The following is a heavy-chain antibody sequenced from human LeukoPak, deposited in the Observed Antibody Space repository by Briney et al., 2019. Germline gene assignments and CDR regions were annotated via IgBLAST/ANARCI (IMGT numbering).Heavy chain of an antibody. CDR1: GFHFDDYA. D-gene: IGHD3-3*01. CDR2: ISWNSGSI. CDR3: AKGRGITIFGVVIH. J-gene: IGHJ4*02. V-gene: IGHV3-9*03. Sequence: GGSLRLSCAASGFHFDDYAMHWVRQAPGKGLEWGSGISWNSGSIGYADSVKGRFTISRDNAKNSLYLQMNSLRAEDMALYYCAKGRGITIFGVVIHWGQGTLVTVSS.